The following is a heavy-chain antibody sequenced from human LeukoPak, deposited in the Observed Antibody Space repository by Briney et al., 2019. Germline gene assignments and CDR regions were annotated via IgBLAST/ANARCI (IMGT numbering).Heavy chain of an antibody. CDR1: GYTFTGYY. CDR2: INPNSGGT. D-gene: IGHD3-10*01. V-gene: IGHV1-2*04. CDR3: GRGGSGSYLSPSFYGMDG. J-gene: IGHJ6*04. Sequence: ASVKVSCKASGYTFTGYYMHWVRQAPGQGLEWMGWINPNSGGTNYAQKFQGWVTMTRDTSISTAYMELSRLRSDDTAVYYCGRGGSGSYLSPSFYGMDGWGKGTTVTVSS.